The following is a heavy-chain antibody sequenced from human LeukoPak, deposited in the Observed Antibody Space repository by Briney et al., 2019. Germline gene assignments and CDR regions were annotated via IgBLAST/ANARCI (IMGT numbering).Heavy chain of an antibody. J-gene: IGHJ4*02. D-gene: IGHD3-10*01. Sequence: PGGSLRLSCAASGFTFSSYWMSWVRQAPGKGLEWVANIKQDGSEKYYVDSVKGRFTISRDNAKNSLYLQMNSLRAEDTAVYYWAKGQVKVNVYYYFDSGGQEPLATVS. CDR2: IKQDGSEK. CDR1: GFTFSSYW. V-gene: IGHV3-7*03. CDR3: AKGQVKVNVYYYFDS.